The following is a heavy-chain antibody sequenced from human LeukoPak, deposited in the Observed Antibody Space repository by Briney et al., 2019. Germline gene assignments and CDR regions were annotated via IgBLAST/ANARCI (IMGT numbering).Heavy chain of an antibody. CDR1: RYTFIDYY. V-gene: IGHV1-2*02. CDR3: ARGLLRPPRYYFDY. Sequence: ASVKVSCKASRYTFIDYYIHWVRQAPGQGLEWMGWINPNSGGTNYAQKFQGRVTMTRDTSISTAYMELSRLRSDDTAVYYCARGLLRPPRYYFDYWGQGTLVTVSS. CDR2: INPNSGGT. J-gene: IGHJ4*02.